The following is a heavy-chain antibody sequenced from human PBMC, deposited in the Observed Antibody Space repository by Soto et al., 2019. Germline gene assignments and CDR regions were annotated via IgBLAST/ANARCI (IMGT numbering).Heavy chain of an antibody. CDR3: ARYFSDVNSGGICYGVFTAGYFQH. CDR2: ISAYNGNT. J-gene: IGHJ1*01. Sequence: QVQLVQSGAEVKKPGASVKVSCKASGYTFTSYGISWVRQAPGQGLEWMGWISAYNGNTNYAQKLQGRVTMTTDTSTSTAYMELRSLRSDDTSVYYCARYFSDVNSGGICYGVFTAGYFQHWGQGTLVTVSS. V-gene: IGHV1-18*01. CDR1: GYTFTSYG. D-gene: IGHD2-15*01.